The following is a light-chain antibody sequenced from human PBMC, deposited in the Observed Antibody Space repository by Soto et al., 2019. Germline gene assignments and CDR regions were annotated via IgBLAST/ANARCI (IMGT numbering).Light chain of an antibody. CDR2: EVS. Sequence: QSVLTQPASVSGPPGQSITTSCTGTSSDVGGYNYVSWYQQHPGKAPKLMIYEVSNRPSGVSNRFSGSKSGNTASLTISGLQAEDEADYYCSSYTSSSTLYVFGTGTKVPVL. V-gene: IGLV2-14*01. CDR1: SSDVGGYNY. CDR3: SSYTSSSTLYV. J-gene: IGLJ1*01.